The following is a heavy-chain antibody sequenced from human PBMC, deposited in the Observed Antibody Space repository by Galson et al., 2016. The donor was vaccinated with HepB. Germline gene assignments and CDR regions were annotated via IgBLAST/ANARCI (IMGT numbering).Heavy chain of an antibody. Sequence: SLRLSCATSGLSFSVRGMHWVRQAPGKGLEWVAVISYDGGNKYYADAVKSRFTISRDNSEKTVDLQMNSLRGEDTPVYYCAKDFWDLRGGHYYYGMDFWGQGTTVTVSS. V-gene: IGHV3-30*18. J-gene: IGHJ6*02. CDR1: GLSFSVRG. CDR2: ISYDGGNK. CDR3: AKDFWDLRGGHYYYGMDF. D-gene: IGHD3-3*01.